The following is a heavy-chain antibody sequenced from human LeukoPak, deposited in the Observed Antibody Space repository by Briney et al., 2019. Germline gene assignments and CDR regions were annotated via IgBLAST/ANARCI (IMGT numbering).Heavy chain of an antibody. D-gene: IGHD6-13*01. J-gene: IGHJ4*02. CDR1: GYTFTGYY. Sequence: ASVKVSCKASGYTFTGYYMHWVRQAPGQGLEWMGWINPNTGGTHYAQKFQGRVTMTRDTSITTAYMDLSRLRLDDTAVFSCARSRLAAAGTYFDYWGQGTLLTVSS. V-gene: IGHV1-2*02. CDR3: ARSRLAAAGTYFDY. CDR2: INPNTGGT.